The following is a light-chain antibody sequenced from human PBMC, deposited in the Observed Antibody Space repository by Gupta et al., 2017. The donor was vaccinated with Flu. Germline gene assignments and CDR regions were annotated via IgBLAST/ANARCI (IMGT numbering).Light chain of an antibody. CDR1: QSLLHSNGYNY. CDR3: RQVLQTPYT. Sequence: VTPGEPASISCRSTQSLLHSNGYNYLGWYLQKPGQSPQLLIYLGSNRASGVPDKFSDSASGTDFTLKISIVDAEDVRVYYCRQVLQTPYTFGEGTKLEIK. V-gene: IGKV2-28*01. CDR2: LGS. J-gene: IGKJ2*01.